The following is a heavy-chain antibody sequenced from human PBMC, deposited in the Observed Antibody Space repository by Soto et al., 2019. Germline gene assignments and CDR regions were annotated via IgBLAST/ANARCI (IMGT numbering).Heavy chain of an antibody. V-gene: IGHV4-59*01. J-gene: IGHJ4*02. CDR2: IYYNGDT. CDR1: GCAIIISY. CDR3: ARDSGRDGFNPGY. Sequence: PSEALSPTFNFSGCAIIISYWSGIRQPPGKGLEWLGYIYYNGDTNHNPSLEGRVTIPLDTSKSQFSLKLTSLTAADTGMYYCARDSGRDGFNPGYWGQG. D-gene: IGHD2-15*01.